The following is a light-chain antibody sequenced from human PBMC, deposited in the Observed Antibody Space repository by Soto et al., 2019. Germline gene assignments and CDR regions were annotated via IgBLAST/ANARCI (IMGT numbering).Light chain of an antibody. CDR1: QSVSTY. J-gene: IGKJ4*01. CDR2: GAS. CDR3: QQYNNWPVT. Sequence: EIVMTQSPATLSVSPGERATLSCRASQSVSTYLAWYQQKPGQAPRLLIYGASTRATGIPARFSGSGSGTEFTLPLRRLQSEDFAVYYCQQYNNWPVTFGGGTKV. V-gene: IGKV3-15*01.